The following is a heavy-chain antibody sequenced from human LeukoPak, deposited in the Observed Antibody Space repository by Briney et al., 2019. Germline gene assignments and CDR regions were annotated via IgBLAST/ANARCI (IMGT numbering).Heavy chain of an antibody. CDR1: GFTFNNYA. CDR3: ATHETSMVRGVIAY. Sequence: GGSLRLSCAASGFTFNNYAMSWVRQAPGKGLEWVSAISNGGSGTYYADSVKGRFTMSRDSSKNTLYLQMNSLRAEDTAVYYCATHETSMVRGVIAYWGQGTLVTVSS. D-gene: IGHD3-10*01. J-gene: IGHJ4*02. V-gene: IGHV3-23*01. CDR2: ISNGGSGT.